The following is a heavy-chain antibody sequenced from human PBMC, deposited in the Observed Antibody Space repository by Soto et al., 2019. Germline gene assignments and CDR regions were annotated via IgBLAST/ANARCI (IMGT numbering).Heavy chain of an antibody. CDR3: ARVGRGSRFLEWLYPPGAFDI. CDR2: IYHGGST. CDR1: GYSISSGYY. J-gene: IGHJ3*02. Sequence: PSETLSLTCAVSGYSISSGYYWGWLRQPPGKGLEWIGSIYHGGSTYYNPSLNSRVTLSIDMTNNHVSLILNSVTAADTAVYYCARVGRGSRFLEWLYPPGAFDIWGQGTMVTVSS. D-gene: IGHD3-3*01. V-gene: IGHV4-38-2*01.